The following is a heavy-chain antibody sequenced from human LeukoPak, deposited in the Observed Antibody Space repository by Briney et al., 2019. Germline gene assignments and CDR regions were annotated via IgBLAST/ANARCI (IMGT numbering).Heavy chain of an antibody. J-gene: IGHJ4*02. CDR2: IYTSGST. CDR3: AREKYYYDSSGYKRFDY. Sequence: KPSGTLSLTCTVSGGSLSSFYWSWIRQPPGKGLGWVGGIYTSGSTNYNPSLKSRVTMSVDTSKNQFSLKLSSVTAADTAVYYCAREKYYYDSSGYKRFDYWGQGTLVTVSS. CDR1: GGSLSSFY. V-gene: IGHV4-4*07. D-gene: IGHD3-22*01.